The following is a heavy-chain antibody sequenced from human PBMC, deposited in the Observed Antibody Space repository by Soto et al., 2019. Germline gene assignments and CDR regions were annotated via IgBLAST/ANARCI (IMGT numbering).Heavy chain of an antibody. CDR1: GFSLTTSGVG. CDR3: AHRVLRTVFGLVTTTAIYFDF. V-gene: IGHV2-5*02. J-gene: IGHJ4*02. Sequence: QITLNESGPTQVKPRQTLTLTCTFSGFSLTTSGVGVGWIRQSPVKAPEWLALIYWDDDKRYSPSLKSRLTITKDISKNQVVLTMADLDPADTATYYCAHRVLRTVFGLVTTTAIYFDFWGQGTPVAVSS. D-gene: IGHD3-3*01. CDR2: IYWDDDK.